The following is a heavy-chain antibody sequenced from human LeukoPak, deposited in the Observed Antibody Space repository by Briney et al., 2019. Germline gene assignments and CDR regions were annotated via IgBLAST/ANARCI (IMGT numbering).Heavy chain of an antibody. CDR3: TRDLMDYDVSTGLHHYYMDV. V-gene: IGHV3-74*01. Sequence: GGFLRLSCVASGFTFSSYWMHWVRQDPRKGLVWVSRINGDGRNINYADSVRGRFTISRDNAKNTLYLQMNTLRVEDTAVYYCTRDLMDYDVSTGLHHYYMDVWGQGTTVTVSS. CDR1: GFTFSSYW. J-gene: IGHJ6*02. D-gene: IGHD3-9*01. CDR2: INGDGRNI.